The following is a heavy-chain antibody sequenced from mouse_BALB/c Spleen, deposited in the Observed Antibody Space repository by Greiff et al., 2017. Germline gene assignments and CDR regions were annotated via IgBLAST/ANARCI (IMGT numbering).Heavy chain of an antibody. V-gene: IGHV3-6*02. J-gene: IGHJ4*01. CDR3: ARGGGYLYAMDY. CDR1: GYSITSGYY. Sequence: DVKLQESGPGLVKPSQSLSLTCSVTGYSITSGYYWNWIRQFPGNKLEWMGYISYDGSNNYNPSLKNRISITRDTSKNQFFLKLNSVTTEDTATYYCARGGGYLYAMDYWGQGTSVTVSS. D-gene: IGHD2-2*01. CDR2: ISYDGSN.